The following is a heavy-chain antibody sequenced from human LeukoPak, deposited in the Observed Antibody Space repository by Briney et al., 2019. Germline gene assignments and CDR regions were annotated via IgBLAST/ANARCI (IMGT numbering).Heavy chain of an antibody. CDR2: IGNSGDRT. J-gene: IGHJ6*02. CDR3: AKGGV. V-gene: IGHV3-23*01. Sequence: GGSLRLSCAASGFTFSSYAMSWVRQAPGKGPEWVSGIGNSGDRTFYADSVKGRFTISRDNSKNTLYLQMNSLIVEDTALYYCAKGGVWGQGIAVTVSS. CDR1: GFTFSSYA.